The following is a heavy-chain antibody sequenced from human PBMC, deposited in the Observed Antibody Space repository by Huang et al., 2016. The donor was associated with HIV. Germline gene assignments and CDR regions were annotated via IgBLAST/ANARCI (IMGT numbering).Heavy chain of an antibody. CDR3: ARLVVVIGPSLDY. CDR2: TDHRGNT. V-gene: IGHV4-34*01. D-gene: IGHD2-21*01. J-gene: IGHJ4*02. Sequence: EQLHQWGAGLLKPSETLSLTCAVYDSLFSGHYWTWIRQSPGEGLEWIGQTDHRGNTTSNPSLKGRVTMSVDTSKKQSSLKLASMTAADTAIYYCARLVVVIGPSLDYWARGTLVTVSP. CDR1: DSLFSGHY.